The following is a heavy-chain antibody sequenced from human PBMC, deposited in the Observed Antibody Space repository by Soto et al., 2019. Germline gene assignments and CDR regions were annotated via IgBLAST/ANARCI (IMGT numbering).Heavy chain of an antibody. CDR1: GYSFTSYW. CDR3: ARGYCSSTSCYPNWFDP. Sequence: TGESLKISCKGSGYSFTSYWISWVRQMPGKGLEWMGRIDPSDSYTNYSPSFQGHVTISADKSISTAYLQWSSLKASDTAMYYCARGYCSSTSCYPNWFDPWGQGTLVTVSS. J-gene: IGHJ5*02. V-gene: IGHV5-10-1*01. CDR2: IDPSDSYT. D-gene: IGHD2-2*01.